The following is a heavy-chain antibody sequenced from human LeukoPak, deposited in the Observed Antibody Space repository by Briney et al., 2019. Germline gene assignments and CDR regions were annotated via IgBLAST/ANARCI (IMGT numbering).Heavy chain of an antibody. J-gene: IGHJ4*02. V-gene: IGHV3-30*02. CDR1: GFTFSSYG. Sequence: GGSLRLSCAASGFTFSSYGMHWVRQAPGKGLEWVAFIRYDGSNKYYADSVKGRFTISRDNSKNTLYLQMNSLRAEDTAVYYCAKGSTVYSSSRVFDYWGQGTLVTVSS. CDR3: AKGSTVYSSSRVFDY. CDR2: IRYDGSNK. D-gene: IGHD6-6*01.